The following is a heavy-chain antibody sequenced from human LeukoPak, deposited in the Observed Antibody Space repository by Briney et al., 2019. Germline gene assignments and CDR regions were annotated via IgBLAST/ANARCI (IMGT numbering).Heavy chain of an antibody. CDR1: GYTFTSYG. V-gene: IGHV1-18*01. J-gene: IGHJ5*02. CDR2: ISAYNGNT. CDR3: ARSHPPLLLEWDYNWFDP. Sequence: ASVKVSCKASGYTFTSYGISWVRQAPGQGLEWMGWISAYNGNTNYAQKLQGRVTMTTDTSTSTAYMEVRSLRSDDTAVYYCARSHPPLLLEWDYNWFDPWGQGTLVTVSS. D-gene: IGHD3-3*01.